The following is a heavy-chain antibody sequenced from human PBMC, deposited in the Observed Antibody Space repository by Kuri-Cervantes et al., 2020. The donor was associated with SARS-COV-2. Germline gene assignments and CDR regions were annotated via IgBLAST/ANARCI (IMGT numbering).Heavy chain of an antibody. CDR2: IIPILGIA. Sequence: SVKVSCKASGYTFTSYGISWVRQAPGQGLEWMGRIIPILGIANYAQKFQGRVTITADKSTSTAYMELSSLRSEDTAAYYCAREAGGSGSYYNQRGYYYYYMDVWGKGTTVTVSS. D-gene: IGHD3-10*01. CDR1: GYTFTSYG. V-gene: IGHV1-69*04. CDR3: AREAGGSGSYYNQRGYYYYYMDV. J-gene: IGHJ6*03.